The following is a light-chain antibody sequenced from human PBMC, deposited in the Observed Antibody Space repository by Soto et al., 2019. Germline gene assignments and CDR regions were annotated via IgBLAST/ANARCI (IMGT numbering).Light chain of an antibody. Sequence: EIVLTQSPGTLSLSPGERATLSCRASESVSSSYLAWYQQKPGQAPRLLIYGASTRATGIPDRFSGSGSGTHFTLTISRLEPEDSALFYCQRYGGSPRTFGQGTKVEI. CDR3: QRYGGSPRT. V-gene: IGKV3-20*01. J-gene: IGKJ1*01. CDR2: GAS. CDR1: ESVSSSY.